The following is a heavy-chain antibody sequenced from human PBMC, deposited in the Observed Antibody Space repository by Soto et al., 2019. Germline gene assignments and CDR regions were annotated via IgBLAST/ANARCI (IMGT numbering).Heavy chain of an antibody. D-gene: IGHD2-15*01. CDR1: GGSVSGYH. CDR2: INNNGNT. V-gene: IGHV4-59*08. J-gene: IGHJ4*02. CDR3: ARVTGYCSGGSCYSHSHFDY. Sequence: ASETLSLTCNVSGGSVSGYHWSWIRQPPGKGLEWIGYINNNGNTDYNPSLESRVTISVDTSKNQISLNLSSVTAADTAVYYCARVTGYCSGGSCYSHSHFDYWGQGTRVTVSS.